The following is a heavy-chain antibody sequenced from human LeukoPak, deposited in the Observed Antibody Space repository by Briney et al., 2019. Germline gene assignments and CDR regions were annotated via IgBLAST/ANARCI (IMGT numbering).Heavy chain of an antibody. D-gene: IGHD3-10*01. Sequence: GGSLGLSCAASGFTFSSYGMSWVRQAPGKGLEWVSAISGSGGSTYYADSVKGRFTISRDNSKNTLYLQMNSLRAEDTAVYYCAKVGGIRGVPARFDYWGQGTLVTVSS. CDR3: AKVGGIRGVPARFDY. V-gene: IGHV3-23*01. CDR1: GFTFSSYG. CDR2: ISGSGGST. J-gene: IGHJ4*02.